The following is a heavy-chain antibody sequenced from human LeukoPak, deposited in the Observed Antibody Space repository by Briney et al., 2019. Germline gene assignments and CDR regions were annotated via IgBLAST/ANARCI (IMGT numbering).Heavy chain of an antibody. J-gene: IGHJ4*02. V-gene: IGHV3-30*02. CDR2: IRYDGSNK. Sequence: PGGSLRLSCAASGFTFSNYGMHWVRQAPGKGLEWVAFIRYDGSNKSYADSVKGRFTISRDNSKNTLYLQMNSLRAEDTAVYYCAKDRDWGVDYWGQGTLVTVSS. CDR3: AKDRDWGVDY. D-gene: IGHD3/OR15-3a*01. CDR1: GFTFSNYG.